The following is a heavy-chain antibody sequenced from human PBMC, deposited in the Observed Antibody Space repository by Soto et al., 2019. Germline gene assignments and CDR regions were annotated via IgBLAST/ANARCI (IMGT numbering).Heavy chain of an antibody. CDR2: IWYDGSNK. CDR1: GFTFSSYG. V-gene: IGHV3-33*06. J-gene: IGHJ4*02. Sequence: QPGGSLRLSCAASGFTFSSYGMLWVRQAPGKGLEWVAIIWYDGSNKYYADSVKGRFTISRDDSKNTLYLQMNSLRAEDTALYYCVQALAVAGPFDYWGQGTLVTVSS. D-gene: IGHD6-19*01. CDR3: VQALAVAGPFDY.